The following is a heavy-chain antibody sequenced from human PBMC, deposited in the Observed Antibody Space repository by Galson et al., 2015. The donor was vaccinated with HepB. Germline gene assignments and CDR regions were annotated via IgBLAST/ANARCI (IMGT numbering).Heavy chain of an antibody. CDR3: AYDFSYGSGQGNYGMDV. V-gene: IGHV2-5*02. CDR1: GFSLSTDGVG. CDR2: IYWDDDK. Sequence: PALVKPTPTVTLTCTFSGFSLSTDGVGVGWIRQTPGKALEWLGIIYWDDDKRFRPDLKSRLTNTKDTPKNQVVLTMANVDPADTGTFYCAYDFSYGSGQGNYGMDVWGQVTTVTVS. D-gene: IGHD3-10*01. J-gene: IGHJ6*02.